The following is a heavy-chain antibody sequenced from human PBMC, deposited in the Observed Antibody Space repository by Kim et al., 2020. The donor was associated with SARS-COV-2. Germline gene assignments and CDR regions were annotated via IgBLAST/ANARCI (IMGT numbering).Heavy chain of an antibody. V-gene: IGHV7-4-1*02. Sequence: NPTYAKGFTGRFVFSLDTSVSTAYLQISSLKAEDTAVYYCARHRLDAFDIWGQGTMVTVSS. CDR2: NP. D-gene: IGHD2-21*01. CDR3: ARHRLDAFDI. J-gene: IGHJ3*02.